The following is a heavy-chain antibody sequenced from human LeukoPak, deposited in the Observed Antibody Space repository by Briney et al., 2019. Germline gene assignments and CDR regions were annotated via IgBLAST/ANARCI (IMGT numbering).Heavy chain of an antibody. Sequence: GGSLRLSCAASKFTFSKYWMSWVRQAPGKGLEWVADIKEDGSEKYYADSVKGRFTISRDNAKNSLYLQMNSLRAEDRAVYCCLLELEEGFAYWGQGTVDTVSS. D-gene: IGHD1-7*01. J-gene: IGHJ4*02. V-gene: IGHV3-7*01. CDR2: IKEDGSEK. CDR1: KFTFSKYW. CDR3: LLELEEGFAY.